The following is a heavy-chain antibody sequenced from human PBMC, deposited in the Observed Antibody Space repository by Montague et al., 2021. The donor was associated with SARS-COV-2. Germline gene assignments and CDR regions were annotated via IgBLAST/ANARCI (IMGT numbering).Heavy chain of an antibody. CDR1: GGFFSGYY. Sequence: SETRSLTCAVYGGFFSGYYWSWIRQPPGKGLEWIGEINHSGSTNYNPSLKSRVTISVDTSKNQFSLKLSSVTAADTAVYYCTREGYQVLWSDYYYYGMDVWGQGTTVTVSS. J-gene: IGHJ6*02. CDR3: TREGYQVLWSDYYYYGMDV. D-gene: IGHD2-2*01. V-gene: IGHV4-34*01. CDR2: INHSGST.